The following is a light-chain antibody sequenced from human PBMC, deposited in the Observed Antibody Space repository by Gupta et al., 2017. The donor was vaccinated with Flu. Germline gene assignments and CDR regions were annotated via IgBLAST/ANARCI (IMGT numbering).Light chain of an antibody. CDR3: QQYYATASGT. CDR1: RSVLYNSNNKKY. V-gene: IGKV4-1*01. Sequence: DIVMNQSPDSLAVSLGERATINCRSRRSVLYNSNNKKYLAWYQQKPGQPPKLLIYWASTRESGVPDRFSCSGSGTDFTLTISSLQAEDVAVYYCQQYYATASGTFGQGTKVEIK. J-gene: IGKJ1*01. CDR2: WAS.